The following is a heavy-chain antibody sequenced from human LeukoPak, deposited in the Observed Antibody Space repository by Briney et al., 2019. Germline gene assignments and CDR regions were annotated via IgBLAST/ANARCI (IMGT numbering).Heavy chain of an antibody. D-gene: IGHD6-6*01. Sequence: SETLSLTCAVYGGSFSGYYWSWIRQPPGKGLEWIGEINHSGSTNYNPSLKSRVTISVDTSKNQFSLKLSSVTAADTAVYYCARAGIAARRRYDYWGQRTLVTVSS. CDR2: INHSGST. CDR1: GGSFSGYY. V-gene: IGHV4-34*01. CDR3: ARAGIAARRRYDY. J-gene: IGHJ4*02.